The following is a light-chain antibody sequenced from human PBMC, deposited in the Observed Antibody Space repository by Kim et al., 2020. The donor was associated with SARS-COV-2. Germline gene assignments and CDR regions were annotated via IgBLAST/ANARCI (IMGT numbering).Light chain of an antibody. V-gene: IGLV2-23*02. Sequence: QSALTQPASVSGSPGQSVTISCTGTNSDVGSYNLVSWFQQHPGKAPKLIIYEVNKLPSGVSDRFSGSKSGSTASLTISGLQAEDEADYYCTSYAGYGLGVFGGGTKLPVL. J-gene: IGLJ3*02. CDR1: NSDVGSYNL. CDR3: TSYAGYGLGV. CDR2: EVN.